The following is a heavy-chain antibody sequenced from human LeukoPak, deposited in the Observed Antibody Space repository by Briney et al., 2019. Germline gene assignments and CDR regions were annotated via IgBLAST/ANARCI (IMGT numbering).Heavy chain of an antibody. CDR3: ATGYCSGSSCYPPTY. D-gene: IGHD2-15*01. V-gene: IGHV3-33*01. CDR2: IWYDGSNK. Sequence: GRSLRLSCAASGFTFSSYGMHWVRQAPGKGLEWVAVIWYDGSNKYYADSVKGRFTISRDNSKNTLYLQMNSLRAEDTAVYYCATGYCSGSSCYPPTYWGQGTLVTVSS. J-gene: IGHJ4*02. CDR1: GFTFSSYG.